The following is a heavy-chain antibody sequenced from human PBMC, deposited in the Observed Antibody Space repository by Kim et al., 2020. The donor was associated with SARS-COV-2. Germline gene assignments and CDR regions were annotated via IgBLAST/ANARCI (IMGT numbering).Heavy chain of an antibody. D-gene: IGHD6-19*01. V-gene: IGHV4-39*01. Sequence: SETLSLTCTVSGGSISSSSYYWGWIRQPPGKGLEWIGSIYYSGSTYYNPSLKSRVTISVDTSKNQFSLKLSSVTAADTAVYYCARREYSSGWYGEDAFDIWGQGTMVTVSS. CDR2: IYYSGST. CDR1: GGSISSSSYY. J-gene: IGHJ3*02. CDR3: ARREYSSGWYGEDAFDI.